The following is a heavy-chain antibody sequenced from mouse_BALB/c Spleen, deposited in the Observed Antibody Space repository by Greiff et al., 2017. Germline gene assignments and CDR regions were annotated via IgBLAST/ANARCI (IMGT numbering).Heavy chain of an antibody. CDR3: TRGDYRYDVYAMDY. Sequence: EVQLQESGTVLARPGASVKMSCKASGYTFTSYWMHWVKQRPGQGLEWIGAIYPGNSDTSYNQKFKGKAKLTAVTSTSTAYMELSSLTNEDSAVYYCTRGDYRYDVYAMDYWGQGTSVTVSS. D-gene: IGHD2-14*01. CDR2: IYPGNSDT. CDR1: GYTFTSYW. V-gene: IGHV1-5*01. J-gene: IGHJ4*01.